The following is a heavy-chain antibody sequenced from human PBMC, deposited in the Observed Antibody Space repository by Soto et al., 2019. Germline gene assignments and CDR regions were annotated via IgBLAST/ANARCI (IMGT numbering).Heavy chain of an antibody. J-gene: IGHJ6*02. CDR3: AASIFYYGMDV. V-gene: IGHV5-51*01. Sequence: LGPSLKISCKRSGYTFTNYWFGSVRQMPGKGPEWMGIIYPGDSDTKYNPSFQGQVTISADKSITTTYLQWSSLKASDTAIYYCAASIFYYGMDVWGQGTTVTVSS. CDR2: IYPGDSDT. CDR1: GYTFTNYW.